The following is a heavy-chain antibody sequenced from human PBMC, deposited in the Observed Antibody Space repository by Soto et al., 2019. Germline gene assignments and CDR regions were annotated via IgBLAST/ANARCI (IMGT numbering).Heavy chain of an antibody. V-gene: IGHV4-39*01. Sequence: SETLSLTCIVSGYSVTSSNYYWAGSRQPPGKGLAWIGSMFSSGLTYYNPSLKSRVTLSVDTSKNQFSVRLNSVTAADTAVYYCAPLSVSLSGPYGIHVWGQGTTVTVSS. CDR1: GYSVTSSNYY. CDR3: APLSVSLSGPYGIHV. D-gene: IGHD2-15*01. CDR2: MFSSGLT. J-gene: IGHJ6*02.